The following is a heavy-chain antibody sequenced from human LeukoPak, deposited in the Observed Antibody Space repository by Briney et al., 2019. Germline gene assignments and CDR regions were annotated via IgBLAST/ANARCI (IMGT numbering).Heavy chain of an antibody. CDR3: ATSLRVDYYGMDV. D-gene: IGHD2-2*01. J-gene: IGHJ6*02. Sequence: GESLKISCKGSGYSFTSYWIGWVRQMPGKGLEWMGIIYPGDSDTRYSPSFQGQVTISADKSISTAHLQWSSLKASDTAMYYCATSLRVDYYGMDVWGQGTTVTVSS. CDR1: GYSFTSYW. V-gene: IGHV5-51*01. CDR2: IYPGDSDT.